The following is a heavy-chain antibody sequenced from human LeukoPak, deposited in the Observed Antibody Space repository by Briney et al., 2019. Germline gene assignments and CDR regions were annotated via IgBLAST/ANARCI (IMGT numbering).Heavy chain of an antibody. D-gene: IGHD3-16*01. CDR1: GASINSFY. CDR3: ARGGGGAFDY. V-gene: IGHV4-59*01. Sequence: PSETLSLTCSVSGASINSFYWSWIRQPPGKGLEWIGYFYHTGSSNYNPSLKSRVTISVDTSKNQFSLKLSSVTAADTAVYYCARGGGGAFDYWGQGTLVTVSS. J-gene: IGHJ4*02. CDR2: FYHTGSS.